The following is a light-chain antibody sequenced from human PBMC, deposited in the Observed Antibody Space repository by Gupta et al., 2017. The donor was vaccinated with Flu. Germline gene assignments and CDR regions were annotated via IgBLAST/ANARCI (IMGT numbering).Light chain of an antibody. V-gene: IGKV3-11*01. Sequence: EIVLTHSPAPLSLSPGERATLSCRASQSVENYLAWYQQKPGQAPRLLIYDAFNRDPGTPARFSGSGSVTDFTLTISSLDPDDFAVYYCQKRHYGRSFGQGTKLEIK. CDR3: QKRHYGRS. CDR1: QSVENY. CDR2: DAF. J-gene: IGKJ2*03.